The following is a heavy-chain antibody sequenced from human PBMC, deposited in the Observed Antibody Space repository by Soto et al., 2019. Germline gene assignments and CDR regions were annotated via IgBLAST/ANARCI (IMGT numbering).Heavy chain of an antibody. CDR2: ISAYNGNT. J-gene: IGHJ4*02. CDR3: ARDPPPPDY. CDR1: GYTFASYA. V-gene: IGHV1-18*01. Sequence: QVQLVQSGAEVKKPGASVKVSCKASGYTFASYAISWMRQAPGQGLEWMGWISAYNGNTNYAQKLQGRVTMTPDTPTSPACMELRSLRSDDTAVYSCARDPPPPDYWGQGTLVTVSS.